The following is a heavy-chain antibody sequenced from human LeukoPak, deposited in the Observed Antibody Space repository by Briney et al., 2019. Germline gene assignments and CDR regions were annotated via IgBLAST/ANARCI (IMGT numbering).Heavy chain of an antibody. V-gene: IGHV3-23*01. CDR2: VSGSGGNT. D-gene: IGHD3-22*01. CDR3: AKCKDSGGSRFKYFDY. CDR1: GYTFSSFA. J-gene: IGHJ4*02. Sequence: GGSLSLSCEASGYTFSSFAMSWVRQAPGKGLEWVSTVSGSGGNTYYADSVKGRFTISRDSSKNTLYLQMNSLRAEDTAVYYCAKCKDSGGSRFKYFDYWGQGTLVTVSS.